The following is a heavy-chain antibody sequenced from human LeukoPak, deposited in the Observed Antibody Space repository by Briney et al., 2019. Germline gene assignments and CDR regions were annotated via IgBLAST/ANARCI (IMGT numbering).Heavy chain of an antibody. D-gene: IGHD2-2*01. J-gene: IGHJ4*01. CDR1: GFKFRAYW. Sequence: GGSLRLSCTTSGFKFRAYWMGWVRQAPGRGLEWVANIHQHGSKENYLDSVKGRFTISRDNTKSSIYLQMNSLRAGDTAISYCARIGHDLYQTFDFWGNGNLITVSS. V-gene: IGHV3-7*03. CDR2: IHQHGSKE. CDR3: ARIGHDLYQTFDF.